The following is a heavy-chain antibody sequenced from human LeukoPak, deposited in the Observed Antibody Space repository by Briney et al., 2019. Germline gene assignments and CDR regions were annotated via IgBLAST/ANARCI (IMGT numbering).Heavy chain of an antibody. V-gene: IGHV3-7*05. J-gene: IGHJ4*02. CDR2: INQDGSEK. CDR3: ARDHVVRGLVWDY. CDR1: GFTFSSHW. D-gene: IGHD3-10*01. Sequence: GGSLRLSCAASGFTFSSHWMSWVRQAPGKGLECVASINQDGSEKYSMDSVKGRFTISRDNAKNSLYLQMNSLRGEDTAIYYCARDHVVRGLVWDYWGQGTLVTVSS.